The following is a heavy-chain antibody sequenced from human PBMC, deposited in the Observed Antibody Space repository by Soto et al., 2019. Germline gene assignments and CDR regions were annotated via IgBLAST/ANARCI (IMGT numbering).Heavy chain of an antibody. J-gene: IGHJ4*02. V-gene: IGHV3-74*01. D-gene: IGHD4-17*01. CDR1: GFTFSSYW. Sequence: GGSLRLSCAASGFTFSSYWMHWVRQAPGKGLVWVSRINSDGSSTSYADSVKGRFTISRDNAKNTLYLQMNSLRAEDTAVYYCARAPRHSGKIRSLPAPSVKYGDYGVDYWGQGTLVTVSS. CDR3: ARAPRHSGKIRSLPAPSVKYGDYGVDY. CDR2: INSDGSST.